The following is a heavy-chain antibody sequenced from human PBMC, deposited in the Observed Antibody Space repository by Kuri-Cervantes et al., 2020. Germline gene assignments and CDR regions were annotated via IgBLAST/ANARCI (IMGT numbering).Heavy chain of an antibody. J-gene: IGHJ6*02. V-gene: IGHV3-30-3*01. CDR1: EFTFSSYA. CDR2: ISYDGSNK. D-gene: IGHD5-24*01. Sequence: SCAPSEFTFSSYAMHWVRQAPGKGLEWVAVISYDGSNKYYADSVKGRFTISRDNSKNTLYLQMNSLRAEDTAVYYCAGDYMADYYYYYGMDVWGQGTTVTVSS. CDR3: AGDYMADYYYYYGMDV.